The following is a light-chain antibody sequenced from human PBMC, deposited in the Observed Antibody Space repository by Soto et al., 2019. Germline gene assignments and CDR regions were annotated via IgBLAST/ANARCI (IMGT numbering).Light chain of an antibody. J-gene: IGKJ5*01. CDR2: RTS. V-gene: IGKV3-20*01. CDR1: QSVSSY. CDR3: QQFGSSVT. Sequence: EIVLTQSPATLSLSPGERATLSCRASQSVSSYLAWYQQKPGQAPRLLIYRTSTRATGIPDRFSGGGSGTDFTLTISRLEPEDFAVYYCQQFGSSVTFGQGTRLEI.